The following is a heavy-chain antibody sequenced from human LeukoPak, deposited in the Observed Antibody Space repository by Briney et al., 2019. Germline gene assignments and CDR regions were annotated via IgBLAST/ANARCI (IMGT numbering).Heavy chain of an antibody. CDR3: ARGGTYYYDSSGYYYGWFDP. V-gene: IGHV1-8*03. Sequence: ASVKVSCKASGYTFTGYYMHWVRQAPGQGLEWMGWMNPNSGNTGYAQKFQGRVTITRNTSISTAYMELSSLRSEDTAVYYCARGGTYYYDSSGYYYGWFDPWGQGTLVTVSS. J-gene: IGHJ5*02. CDR2: MNPNSGNT. CDR1: GYTFTGYY. D-gene: IGHD3-22*01.